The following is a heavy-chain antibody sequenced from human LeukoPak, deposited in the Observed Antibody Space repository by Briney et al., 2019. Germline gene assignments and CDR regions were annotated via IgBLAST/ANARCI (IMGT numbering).Heavy chain of an antibody. CDR3: AKGTRYSSSWLDY. V-gene: IGHV3-30*18. CDR2: ISYDGSNK. CDR1: GFTFSSYG. J-gene: IGHJ4*02. Sequence: PGGSLRLSCAASGFTFSSYGMHWVRQAPGKGLEWVAVISYDGSNKYYADSVKGRFTISRDNSKNTLYLQMNSLRAEDTAVYYCAKGTRYSSSWLDYWGQGTLVTVS. D-gene: IGHD6-13*01.